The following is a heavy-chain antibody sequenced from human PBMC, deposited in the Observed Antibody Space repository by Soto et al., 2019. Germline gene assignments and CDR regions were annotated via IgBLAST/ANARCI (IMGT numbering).Heavy chain of an antibody. V-gene: IGHV5-51*01. CDR3: ARLAVATTYYYYGMDV. Sequence: LGESLKISCKGSGYSFTSYWIGWVRQMPGKGLEWMGIIYPGDSDTRYSPSFQGQVTISADKSISTAYLQWSSLKASDTAMYYCARLAVATTYYYYGMDVWGQGTTVTVSS. J-gene: IGHJ6*02. D-gene: IGHD5-12*01. CDR1: GYSFTSYW. CDR2: IYPGDSDT.